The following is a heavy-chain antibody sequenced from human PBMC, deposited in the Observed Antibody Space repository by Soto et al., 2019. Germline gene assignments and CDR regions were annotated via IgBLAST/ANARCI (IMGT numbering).Heavy chain of an antibody. CDR3: ARDRSYGLDV. Sequence: DVQLVESGGGFVQPGGSLRLSCAVSGSTFSKDWMHWVRQAPGKGLVWVSHINSDGSFTSYADSVQGRFTIARDNAKNTVYLQMNSLRAEDTVVYYCARDRSYGLDVWGQGTTIAVSS. CDR1: GSTFSKDW. V-gene: IGHV3-74*01. J-gene: IGHJ6*02. CDR2: INSDGSFT.